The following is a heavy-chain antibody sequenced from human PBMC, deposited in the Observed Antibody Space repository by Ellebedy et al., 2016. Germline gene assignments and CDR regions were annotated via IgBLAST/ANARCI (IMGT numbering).Heavy chain of an antibody. Sequence: GGSLRPSCAASGFTVSNTSMGWVRQAPGKGLEWVSVIYIAGSTYYVDSVKGRFIISRDNSKNTLLLQMNSLRVEDTAVYYCVTPGGYVGAFDQWGQGTLVIVSS. D-gene: IGHD6-13*01. CDR2: IYIAGST. CDR3: VTPGGYVGAFDQ. J-gene: IGHJ4*02. V-gene: IGHV3-53*01. CDR1: GFTVSNTS.